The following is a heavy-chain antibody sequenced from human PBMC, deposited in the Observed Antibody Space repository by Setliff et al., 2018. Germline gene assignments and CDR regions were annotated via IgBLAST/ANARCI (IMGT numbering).Heavy chain of an antibody. Sequence: SETLSLTCSVSGDSIFDNYWSWIRQSPGRGLEWIAYISYTGSTNYNPSLKSRVTISRDTSSNQFSLKLFSVTAADTAVYYCAHSTTFDLHHDYWGQGALVTVSS. V-gene: IGHV4-59*08. CDR1: GDSIFDNY. J-gene: IGHJ4*02. CDR2: ISYTGST. D-gene: IGHD3-9*01. CDR3: AHSTTFDLHHDY.